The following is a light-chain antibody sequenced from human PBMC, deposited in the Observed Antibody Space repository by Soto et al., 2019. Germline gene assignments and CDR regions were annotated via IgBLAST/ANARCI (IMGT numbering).Light chain of an antibody. V-gene: IGLV2-8*01. J-gene: IGLJ1*01. Sequence: QSALTQPPSASESPGQSVTISCTGTSSDVGGYNLVSWYQQHPGEAPKLMISEVNERPSGVPDRFSGAKSGNTASLTVSGLRTDDEAYYYCSSYAGSNTFVFGTGTKLTVL. CDR1: SSDVGGYNL. CDR2: EVN. CDR3: SSYAGSNTFV.